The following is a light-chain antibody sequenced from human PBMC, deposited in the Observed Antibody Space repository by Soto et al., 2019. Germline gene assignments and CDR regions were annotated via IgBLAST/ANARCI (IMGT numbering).Light chain of an antibody. Sequence: QSVLTQPPSASGTPGQRVTISCSGSYSNIGSNYVYWYQQLPGTAPKLLIYSDNQRPSGVPDRVSGSKSGTSASLAISWLRSEDEADYYCAAWDDSLSGDVFGTGTKLTVL. CDR1: YSNIGSNY. V-gene: IGLV1-47*02. J-gene: IGLJ1*01. CDR2: SDN. CDR3: AAWDDSLSGDV.